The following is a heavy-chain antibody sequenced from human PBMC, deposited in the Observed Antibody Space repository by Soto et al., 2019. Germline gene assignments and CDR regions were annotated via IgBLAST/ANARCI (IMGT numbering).Heavy chain of an antibody. D-gene: IGHD2-2*01. Sequence: QVQLVQSGAEVKKPGSSVKVSCKASGGTFSSYAISWVRQAPGQGLEWMGGIIPIVGTANYAQKFQGRVTSNEDESTSTAYMELSSLRSEDTAVYYCARGLYELPYYYYGMDVWGRGTTVTVSS. CDR1: GGTFSSYA. CDR3: ARGLYELPYYYYGMDV. J-gene: IGHJ6*02. CDR2: IIPIVGTA. V-gene: IGHV1-69*01.